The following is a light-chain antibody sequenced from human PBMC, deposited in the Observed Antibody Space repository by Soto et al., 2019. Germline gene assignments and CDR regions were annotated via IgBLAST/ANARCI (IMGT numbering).Light chain of an antibody. CDR1: QRVSIY. CDR3: QQART. CDR2: DAY. V-gene: IGKV3-11*01. J-gene: IGKJ1*01. Sequence: EIGLTQAPATLSLAPVERATLSCSASQRVSIYLAWSQQKPGQAPRLLSYDAYNRATGIPARFSGSGSGPDFTLTSSSLEQEDSAVYYFQQARTFGQGTKGEIK.